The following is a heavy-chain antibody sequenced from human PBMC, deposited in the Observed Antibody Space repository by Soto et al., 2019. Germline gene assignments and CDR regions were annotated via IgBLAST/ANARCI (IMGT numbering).Heavy chain of an antibody. CDR3: ARVKRVYYDNSWFDP. CDR1: GYTFTSYA. V-gene: IGHV1-3*01. Sequence: ASVKVSCKASGYTFTSYAMHWVRQAPGQRLEWMGWINAGNGNTKYSQKFQGRVTITTDTSASTAYMELRSLRSDDTAVYYCARVKRVYYDNSWFDPWGQGTLVTVSS. J-gene: IGHJ5*02. D-gene: IGHD3-9*01. CDR2: INAGNGNT.